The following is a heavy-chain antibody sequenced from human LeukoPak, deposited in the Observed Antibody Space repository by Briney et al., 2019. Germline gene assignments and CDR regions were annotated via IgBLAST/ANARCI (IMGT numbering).Heavy chain of an antibody. CDR3: ARGGAWVALDN. CDR2: IYYSGST. CDR1: GGSISSYY. J-gene: IGHJ4*01. Sequence: SETLSLTCTVSGGSISSYYWSWIRQPPGKGLEWIGYIYYSGSTNYNPSLKSRVTISVDTSKNQFSLKLSSVTATDTAVYYCARGGAWVALDNWGHGTLVTVSS. D-gene: IGHD1-26*01. V-gene: IGHV4-59*01.